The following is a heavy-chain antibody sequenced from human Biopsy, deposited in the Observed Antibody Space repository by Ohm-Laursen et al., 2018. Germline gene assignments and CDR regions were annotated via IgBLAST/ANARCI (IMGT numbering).Heavy chain of an antibody. CDR1: GYTLTELS. CDR3: AADINVWNVNY. V-gene: IGHV1-24*01. Sequence: ASVKVSCKVSGYTLTELSMHWVRQAPGKGLEWMGGFAPENGKTVYTQNFQARVSMTEDTSTDTAYMELRSLRSEDTAVYYCAADINVWNVNYWGQGTQATVSS. CDR2: FAPENGKT. D-gene: IGHD1-1*01. J-gene: IGHJ4*02.